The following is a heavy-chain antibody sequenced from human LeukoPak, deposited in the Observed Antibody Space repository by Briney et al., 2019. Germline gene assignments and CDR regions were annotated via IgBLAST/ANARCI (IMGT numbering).Heavy chain of an antibody. Sequence: GGSLRLSCAASGFTFSSYAMRGVRQAPGKGLEWVSAISGSGGSTYYADSVKGRFTISRDNSKNTLYLQMNSLRAEDTAVYYCAKPRGSHFDYWGQGTLVTVSS. V-gene: IGHV3-23*01. CDR3: AKPRGSHFDY. J-gene: IGHJ4*02. CDR2: ISGSGGST. CDR1: GFTFSSYA. D-gene: IGHD3-10*01.